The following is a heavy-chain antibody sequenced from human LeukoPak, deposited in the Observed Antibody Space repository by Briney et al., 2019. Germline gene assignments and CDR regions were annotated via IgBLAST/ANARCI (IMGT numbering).Heavy chain of an antibody. CDR3: ARVMSMVRGWSRTNWFDP. Sequence: PSQTLSLTCTVSGGSISSGDYYWSWIRQPPGKGLEWIGYIYYSGGTYYNPSLKSRVTISVDTSKNQFSLKLSSVTAADTAVYYCARVMSMVRGWSRTNWFDPWGQGTLVTVSS. D-gene: IGHD3-10*01. J-gene: IGHJ5*02. CDR2: IYYSGGT. CDR1: GGSISSGDYY. V-gene: IGHV4-30-4*08.